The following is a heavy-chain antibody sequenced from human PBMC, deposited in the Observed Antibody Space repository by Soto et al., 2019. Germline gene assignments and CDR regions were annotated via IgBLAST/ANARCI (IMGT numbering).Heavy chain of an antibody. D-gene: IGHD3-16*01. J-gene: IGHJ4*02. CDR1: GFTFDDYA. CDR3: AKGHHYDYSCYAALLDQ. V-gene: IGHV3-9*01. CDR2: ITGNGGSV. Sequence: DVQLVESGGGLAQPGGSLRLSCEGSGFTFDDYAMHWVRQVPGEGLEWVSSITGNGGSVLYGDSVRGRFPISRDNAKNSLYLKMNSLRGEDSALYYCAKGHHYDYSCYAALLDQWGQGILVTVSS.